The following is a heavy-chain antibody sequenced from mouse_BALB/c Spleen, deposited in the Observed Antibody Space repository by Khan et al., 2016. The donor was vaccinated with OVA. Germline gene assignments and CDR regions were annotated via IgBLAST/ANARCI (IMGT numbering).Heavy chain of an antibody. V-gene: IGHV5-9-3*01. CDR3: ARHNFGPFAY. J-gene: IGHJ3*01. CDR1: GFTFSSFA. D-gene: IGHD1-3*01. Sequence: EVELVESGGGLMKPGGSLKLSCAASGFTFSSFAMSWVRQTPEKRLEWVATINSDGTYTYYPDSVKGRFTISRDNATNTLSLQMNSMRSEDTAMYYCARHNFGPFAYWGQGTLVTVSA. CDR2: INSDGTYT.